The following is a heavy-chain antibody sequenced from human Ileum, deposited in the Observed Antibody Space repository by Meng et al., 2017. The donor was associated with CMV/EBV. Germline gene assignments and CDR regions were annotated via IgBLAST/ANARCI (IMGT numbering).Heavy chain of an antibody. J-gene: IGHJ4*02. CDR3: VRASITMIDY. CDR1: GDSISSGDYF. Sequence: HLHLQDSGPGLVKPSETLSLTSTVSGDSISSGDYFLGWIRQPPKGLEWVASITYSGTTYYNPSLKSRVTMSVDTSKNQFSLKLNSVTAADTAVYYCVRASITMIDYWGQGTLVTVSS. CDR2: ITYSGTT. D-gene: IGHD3-22*01. V-gene: IGHV4-39*07.